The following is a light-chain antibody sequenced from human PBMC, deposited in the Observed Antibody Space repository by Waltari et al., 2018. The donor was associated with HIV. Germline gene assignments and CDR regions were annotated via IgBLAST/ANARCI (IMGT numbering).Light chain of an antibody. Sequence: SYVLTQSPSVSVAPGQTARITCGADNIGSKTVHWYQQKPGQAPLLVVYDDTDQPPGIPERIAGSNSGNTATLTISAVEAGDEADYYCHVWDSSSAHVVFGGGTKVTVL. CDR2: DDT. CDR3: HVWDSSSAHVV. V-gene: IGLV3-21*02. J-gene: IGLJ2*01. CDR1: NIGSKT.